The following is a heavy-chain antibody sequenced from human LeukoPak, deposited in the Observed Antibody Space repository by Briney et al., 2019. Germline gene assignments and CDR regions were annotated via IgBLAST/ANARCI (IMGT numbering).Heavy chain of an antibody. CDR3: ARCPRTWYYYDSSGSCI. Sequence: GGSLRLSCAASGFTFSSYGMHWVRQAPGKGLEWVAVISYDGSNKYYADSVKGRFTISRDNSKNTLYLQMNSLRAEDTAVYYCARCPRTWYYYDSSGSCIWGQGTMVTVSS. V-gene: IGHV3-30*03. J-gene: IGHJ3*02. CDR1: GFTFSSYG. D-gene: IGHD3-22*01. CDR2: ISYDGSNK.